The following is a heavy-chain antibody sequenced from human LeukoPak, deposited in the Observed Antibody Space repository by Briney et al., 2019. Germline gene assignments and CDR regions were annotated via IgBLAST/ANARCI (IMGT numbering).Heavy chain of an antibody. CDR1: GFTFSNYW. V-gene: IGHV3-74*01. CDR3: VRDRSGSSSVY. D-gene: IGHD6-6*01. Sequence: PGGSQRLSCAASGFTFSNYWMHWFRQAPGKGLVWVSHINSDGSSTTYADSVKGRFTISRDNAKNTLYLQMNSLRAEDTAVYYCVRDRSGSSSVYWGQGTLVTVSS. CDR2: INSDGSST. J-gene: IGHJ4*02.